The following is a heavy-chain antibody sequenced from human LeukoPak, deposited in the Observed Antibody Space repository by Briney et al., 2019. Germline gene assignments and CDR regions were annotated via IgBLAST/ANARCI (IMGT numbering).Heavy chain of an antibody. J-gene: IGHJ1*01. CDR1: GGSFSGYH. Sequence: ETLSLTCAVYGGSFSGYHWSWIRQPPGKGLEWVSAISGSGGSTYYADSEKGRFTISRDNSKNTMYLKMNSLRAEDTAVYYCEKAEAAAAPAEYFQHWGQGTLVTVSS. V-gene: IGHV3-23*01. CDR2: ISGSGGST. CDR3: EKAEAAAAPAEYFQH. D-gene: IGHD6-13*01.